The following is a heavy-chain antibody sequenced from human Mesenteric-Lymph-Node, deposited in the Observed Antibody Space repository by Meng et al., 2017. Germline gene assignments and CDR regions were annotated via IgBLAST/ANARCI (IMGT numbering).Heavy chain of an antibody. CDR2: VNAASGNT. CDR1: GYSFTTYG. V-gene: IGHV1-3*01. J-gene: IGHJ4*02. Sequence: QVQLVQSGAEVKNPGASVKVSCKTSGYSFTTYGIHWVRQAPGQSLEWMGWVNAASGNTRYSQKFQDRVTINRDTSASSAYMEVSSLRPEDTAVYYCAKSSLHAGTLYFDSWGQGTLVTVSS. D-gene: IGHD2-21*02. CDR3: AKSSLHAGTLYFDS.